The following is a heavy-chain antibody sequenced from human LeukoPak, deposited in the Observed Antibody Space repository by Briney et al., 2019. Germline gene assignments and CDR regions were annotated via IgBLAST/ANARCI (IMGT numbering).Heavy chain of an antibody. CDR2: ISAYNGNT. V-gene: IGHV1-18*01. D-gene: IGHD6-19*01. CDR1: GYTFTSYG. CDR3: ARDPPYSSGRNNWLDP. Sequence: ASVKVSCKASGYTFTSYGISWVRQAPGQGLEWMGWISAYNGNTNYAQKLQGRVTMTTDTSTSTAYMELRSLRSDDTAVYYCARDPPYSSGRNNWLDPWGQGTLVTVSS. J-gene: IGHJ5*02.